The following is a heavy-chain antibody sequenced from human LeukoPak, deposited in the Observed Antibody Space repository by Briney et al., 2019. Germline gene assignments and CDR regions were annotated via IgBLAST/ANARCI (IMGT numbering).Heavy chain of an antibody. Sequence: WVRQAPGKGLEWIGSIYYSGSTYYNPSLKSRVTISVDTSKNQFSLKLSSVTAADTAVYYCARQLRGYSGYDLGVYWGQGTLVTVSS. J-gene: IGHJ4*02. V-gene: IGHV4-39*01. D-gene: IGHD5-12*01. CDR2: IYYSGST. CDR3: ARQLRGYSGYDLGVY.